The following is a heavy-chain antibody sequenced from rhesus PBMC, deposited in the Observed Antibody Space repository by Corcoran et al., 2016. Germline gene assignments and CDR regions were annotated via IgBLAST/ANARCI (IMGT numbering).Heavy chain of an antibody. CDR2: INGHSGST. CDR1: GGSFSSYW. D-gene: IGHD6-25*01. CDR3: ARYKAATGAFDY. V-gene: IGHV4-80*01. J-gene: IGHJ4*01. Sequence: QVQLQESGPGLVKPSETLSLTCAVSGGSFSSYWWSWIRQPPGNGLEWLGEINGHSGSTNYNPSLKSRVTISKDASKNQFSLKLSSETAADTAVYYCARYKAATGAFDYWGQGVLVTVSS.